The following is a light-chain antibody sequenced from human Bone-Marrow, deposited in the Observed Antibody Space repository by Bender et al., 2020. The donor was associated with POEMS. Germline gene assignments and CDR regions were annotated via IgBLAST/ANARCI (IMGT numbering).Light chain of an antibody. J-gene: IGLJ3*02. CDR1: SPNIGGHA. Sequence: QSVLTQPPSASGTPGQRVTISFSGGSPNIGGHAVNWYQQLPGTAPKLLIYSSHRRPSEVPDRFSGSRSGTSASLAISGLQSEDEADYYCAVWDDSLNGWVFGGGTKLTVL. CDR3: AVWDDSLNGWV. V-gene: IGLV1-44*01. CDR2: SSH.